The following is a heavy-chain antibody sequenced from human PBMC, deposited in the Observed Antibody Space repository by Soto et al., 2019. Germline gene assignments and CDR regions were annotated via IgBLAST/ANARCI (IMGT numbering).Heavy chain of an antibody. CDR3: ARAYYYDSDGYPNAFDI. CDR1: GFTFSSYG. J-gene: IGHJ3*02. Sequence: PGGSLRLSCAASGFTFSSYGMHWVRQAPGKGLEWVSLIYSGGSTYYADSVKGRFTISRDNSKHTLYLQMNSLRAEDTAVYYCARAYYYDSDGYPNAFDIWGQGTMVTVSS. D-gene: IGHD3-22*01. V-gene: IGHV3-53*01. CDR2: IYSGGST.